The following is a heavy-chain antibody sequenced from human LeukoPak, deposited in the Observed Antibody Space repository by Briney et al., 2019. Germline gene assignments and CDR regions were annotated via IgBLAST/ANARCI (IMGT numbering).Heavy chain of an antibody. Sequence: NPGGSLRLSCAASGFTFSSYSMNWVRQAPGKGLEWVSSISSSSIYIYYADSMKGRFTVSRDDAKNSLYLQMNSLRAEDTAVYYCATRILTGYPFYNWGQGTLVTVSS. D-gene: IGHD3-9*01. V-gene: IGHV3-21*01. J-gene: IGHJ4*02. CDR2: ISSSSIYI. CDR1: GFTFSSYS. CDR3: ATRILTGYPFYN.